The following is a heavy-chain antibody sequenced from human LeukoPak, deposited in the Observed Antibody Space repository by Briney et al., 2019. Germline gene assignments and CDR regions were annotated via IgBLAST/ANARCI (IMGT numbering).Heavy chain of an antibody. CDR2: IYYSGST. D-gene: IGHD5-24*01. J-gene: IGHJ4*02. CDR1: GGSISSYY. V-gene: IGHV4-59*08. Sequence: PSETLSLTCTVSGGSISSYYWSWIRQPPGKGLEWIGYIYYSGSTNYNPSLKSRVTISVDTSKNQFSLKLSSVTAADTAVYYCARVRRDGYNNDYWGQGTLVTVSS. CDR3: ARVRRDGYNNDY.